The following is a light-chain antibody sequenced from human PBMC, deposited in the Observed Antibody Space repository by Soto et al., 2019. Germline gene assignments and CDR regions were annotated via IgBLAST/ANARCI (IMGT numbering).Light chain of an antibody. CDR2: GAS. J-gene: IGKJ5*01. V-gene: IGKV3D-20*02. CDR1: QSFSSSY. CDR3: QQRSNWPPSIT. Sequence: VLTQSPGTLSLSPGERATLSCRSSQSFSSSYLAWYQQKPGQAPRLLIYGASSRATGIPDRFSGSGSGTDFTLSISRLEPEDFAVYYCQQRSNWPPSITFGQGTRLEIK.